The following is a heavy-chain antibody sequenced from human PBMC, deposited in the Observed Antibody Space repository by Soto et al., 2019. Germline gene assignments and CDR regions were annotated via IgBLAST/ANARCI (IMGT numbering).Heavy chain of an antibody. Sequence: GGSLRLSCAASGFTFSSYGMHWVRQAPGKGLEWVAVIWYDGSNKYYADSVKGRFTISRDNSKNTLYLQMNSLRAEDTAVYYCARDRDCSGGSCYSVPFDYWGQGTLVTVSS. CDR2: IWYDGSNK. CDR1: GFTFSSYG. J-gene: IGHJ4*02. V-gene: IGHV3-33*01. CDR3: ARDRDCSGGSCYSVPFDY. D-gene: IGHD2-15*01.